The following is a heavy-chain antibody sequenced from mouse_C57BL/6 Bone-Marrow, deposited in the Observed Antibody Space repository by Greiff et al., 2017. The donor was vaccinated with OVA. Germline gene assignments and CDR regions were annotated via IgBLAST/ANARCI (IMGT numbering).Heavy chain of an antibody. CDR3: ARSTQFLYFDY. CDR1: GYTFTSYT. Sequence: QVQLQQSGAELARPGASVKMSCKASGYTFTSYTMHWVKQRPGQGLEWIGYINPSSGYTKYNQKFKDKATLTADKSSSTAYMQLSSLTSEDSAVYYFARSTQFLYFDYWGQGTTLTVSS. D-gene: IGHD2-1*01. V-gene: IGHV1-4*01. J-gene: IGHJ2*01. CDR2: INPSSGYT.